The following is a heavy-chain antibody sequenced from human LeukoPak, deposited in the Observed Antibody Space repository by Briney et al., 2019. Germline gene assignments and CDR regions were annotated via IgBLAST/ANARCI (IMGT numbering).Heavy chain of an antibody. V-gene: IGHV1-2*02. D-gene: IGHD2-2*01. Sequence: GASVKVSCKASGYTFTSYDINWVRQATGQGLEWMGWINPNSGGTNYAQKFQGRVTMTRDTSISTAYMELSRLRSDDTAVYYCAREYCSSTSCYYGGDYWGQGTLVTVSS. J-gene: IGHJ4*02. CDR3: AREYCSSTSCYYGGDY. CDR1: GYTFTSYD. CDR2: INPNSGGT.